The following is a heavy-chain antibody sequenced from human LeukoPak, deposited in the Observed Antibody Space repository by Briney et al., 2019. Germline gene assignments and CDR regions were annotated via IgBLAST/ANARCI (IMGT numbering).Heavy chain of an antibody. V-gene: IGHV3-23*01. J-gene: IGHJ4*02. Sequence: GGSLRLSCAASGFTFSSYAMSWVRQAPGKGLEWVSAISGSGGSTYYADSVKGRFTISRDNSKNTLYLQMNSLRAEDTAVYYCARAGAYSSSSPAGLWGQGTLVTVSS. CDR1: GFTFSSYA. CDR3: ARAGAYSSSSPAGL. CDR2: ISGSGGST. D-gene: IGHD6-6*01.